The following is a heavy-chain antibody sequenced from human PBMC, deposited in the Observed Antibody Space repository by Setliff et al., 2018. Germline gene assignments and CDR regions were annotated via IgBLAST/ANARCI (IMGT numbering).Heavy chain of an antibody. D-gene: IGHD5-18*01. CDR1: GGTFISFG. Sequence: SVKVSCKASGGTFISFGISWVRQAPGQGLEWMGGIIPMFGSTSYEQKFQGRVTIITDESTTTAYMELSSLGSEDTAVYYCVREGVDTRSSTDYRSYMDVWGKGTTVTVSS. CDR2: IIPMFGST. J-gene: IGHJ6*03. V-gene: IGHV1-69*05. CDR3: VREGVDTRSSTDYRSYMDV.